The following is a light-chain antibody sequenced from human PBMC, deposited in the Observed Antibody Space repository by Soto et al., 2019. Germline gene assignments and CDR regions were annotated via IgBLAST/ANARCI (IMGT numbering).Light chain of an antibody. V-gene: IGLV1-40*01. Sequence: QSVLTQPPSGSGAPGQRVTLSCTGSSSNIGAGYDVHWYQQLPGTAPKLLIYGNSNRPSGVPDRFSGSKSGTSASLAITGLQAEDEADYYCQSYDSSLSGLYVFGTGTKV. CDR2: GNS. CDR3: QSYDSSLSGLYV. J-gene: IGLJ1*01. CDR1: SSNIGAGYD.